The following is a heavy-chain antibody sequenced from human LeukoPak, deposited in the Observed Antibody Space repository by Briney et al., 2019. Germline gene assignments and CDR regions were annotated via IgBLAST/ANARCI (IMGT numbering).Heavy chain of an antibody. CDR1: GGSISSGGYY. Sequence: SQTLSLTCSVSGGSISSGGYYWSWIRQHPGKGREWIGYIYYSGSTYYNPSLKRRVTISVDTSKNQFSLKVSSVTAAARALYYRARERRRRGPYCSSTSCYFDYWGQGTLVTVSS. D-gene: IGHD2-2*01. CDR2: IYYSGST. V-gene: IGHV4-31*03. CDR3: ARERRRRGPYCSSTSCYFDY. J-gene: IGHJ4*02.